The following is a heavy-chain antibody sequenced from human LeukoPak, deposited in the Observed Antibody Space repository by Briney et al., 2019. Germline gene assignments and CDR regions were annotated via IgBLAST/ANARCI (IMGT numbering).Heavy chain of an antibody. CDR1: GGSFSGYY. V-gene: IGHV4-34*01. CDR2: INHSGST. Sequence: SETLSLTCAVYGGSFSGYYWSWIRQPPGKGLEWIGEINHSGSTNYNPSLKSRVTISVDTSKNQFSLKLSSVTAADTAVYYCARGRYDYVWGSYRYKWFDPWGQGTLVTVSS. CDR3: ARGRYDYVWGSYRYKWFDP. J-gene: IGHJ5*02. D-gene: IGHD3-16*02.